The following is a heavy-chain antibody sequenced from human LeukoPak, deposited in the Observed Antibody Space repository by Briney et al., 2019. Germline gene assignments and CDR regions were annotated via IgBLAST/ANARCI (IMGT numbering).Heavy chain of an antibody. Sequence: SVKVSCKASGGTFSSYAISWVRQAPGQGFEWMGGIIPIFGTANYAQKFQGRVTITADESTSTAYMELSSLRSEDTAVYYCARATMRGFLDRFDPWGQGTLVTVSS. CDR1: GGTFSSYA. CDR3: ARATMRGFLDRFDP. CDR2: IIPIFGTA. V-gene: IGHV1-69*13. J-gene: IGHJ5*02. D-gene: IGHD3-3*01.